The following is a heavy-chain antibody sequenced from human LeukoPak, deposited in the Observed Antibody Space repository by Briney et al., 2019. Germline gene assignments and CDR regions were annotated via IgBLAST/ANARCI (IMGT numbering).Heavy chain of an antibody. D-gene: IGHD3-3*01. Sequence: ASVKVSCKASGYTFTSYDINWVRQATGQGLEWMGWMNPNSGNTGYAQKFQGRVTMTRNTSISTAYMELSSLRSEDTAVYYCARGRFWADSWSGYPFDYWGQGTLVTVSS. CDR1: GYTFTSYD. CDR2: MNPNSGNT. J-gene: IGHJ4*02. CDR3: ARGRFWADSWSGYPFDY. V-gene: IGHV1-8*01.